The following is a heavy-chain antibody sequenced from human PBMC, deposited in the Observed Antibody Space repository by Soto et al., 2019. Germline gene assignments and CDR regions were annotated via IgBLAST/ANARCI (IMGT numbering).Heavy chain of an antibody. CDR2: ISYRGST. Sequence: SETLSLTCTFSGGSITTSYWSWIRQPLGKALEWIGYISYRGSTNYNPSLKSRLTISIDTSKSQISLKLTSMTTADTAVYYCASSGIVGREVNTWFDPWGQGTLVTVSS. CDR3: ASSGIVGREVNTWFDP. J-gene: IGHJ5*02. V-gene: IGHV4-59*01. D-gene: IGHD3-22*01. CDR1: GGSITTSY.